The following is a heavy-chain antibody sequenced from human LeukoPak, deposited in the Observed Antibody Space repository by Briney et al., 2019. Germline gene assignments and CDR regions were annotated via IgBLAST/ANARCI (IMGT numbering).Heavy chain of an antibody. CDR2: IIPMLGKT. CDR3: ARGPPPDFDY. J-gene: IGHJ4*02. CDR1: GGTFSSYA. Sequence: SVKVSCKASGGTFSSYAINWVRQAPGQGLEWMGRIIPMLGKTNYAQKFQGRVTITADKSTDTAYMELSSLRSEDTAVYYCARGPPPDFDYWGQGTLVTVSS. V-gene: IGHV1-69*04.